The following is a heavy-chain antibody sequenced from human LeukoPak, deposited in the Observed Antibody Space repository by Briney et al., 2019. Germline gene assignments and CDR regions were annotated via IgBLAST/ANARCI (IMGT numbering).Heavy chain of an antibody. J-gene: IGHJ4*02. D-gene: IGHD3-10*01. CDR2: IYYSGST. V-gene: IGHV4-59*01. CDR3: ARADWFGEYYFDY. CDR1: VGSISSYY. Sequence: KASETLSLTCTVSVGSISSYYWSWIRQPPGKGLEWIGYIYYSGSTNYNPSLKIRVTISVDTSKNQFSLKLSSVTAADTAVYYCARADWFGEYYFDYWGQGTLVTVSS.